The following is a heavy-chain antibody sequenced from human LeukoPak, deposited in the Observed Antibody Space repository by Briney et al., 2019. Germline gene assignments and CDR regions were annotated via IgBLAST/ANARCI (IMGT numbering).Heavy chain of an antibody. J-gene: IGHJ4*02. CDR1: GGTFSSYA. V-gene: IGHV1-8*02. Sequence: ASVKVSCKASGGTFSSYAISWVRQATGQGLEWMGWMNPNSGNTGYAQKFQGRVTMTRNTSISTAYMELSSLRSEDTAVYYCARDLGDYWGQGTLVTVSS. CDR3: ARDLGDY. CDR2: MNPNSGNT.